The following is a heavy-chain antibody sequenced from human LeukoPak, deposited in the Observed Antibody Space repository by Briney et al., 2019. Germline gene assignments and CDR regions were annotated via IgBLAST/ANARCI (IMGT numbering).Heavy chain of an antibody. V-gene: IGHV3-23*01. Sequence: PGGSLRLSCAASGFTFSSYAMSWVRQAPGKGLEWVSAISGSGGSTYYADSVKGRFTISRDNSKNTLYLQMNSLRAEDTAVYYCAKASTYYYGSGTKRTNAQDAFDIWGQGTMVTVSS. CDR1: GFTFSSYA. D-gene: IGHD3-10*01. CDR3: AKASTYYYGSGTKRTNAQDAFDI. CDR2: ISGSGGST. J-gene: IGHJ3*02.